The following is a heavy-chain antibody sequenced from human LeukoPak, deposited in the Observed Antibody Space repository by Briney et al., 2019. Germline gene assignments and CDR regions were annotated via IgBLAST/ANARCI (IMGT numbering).Heavy chain of an antibody. CDR3: AKDPGIAAAEDFDY. Sequence: GGSLRLSCAASGFTFSSYSMNWVRQAPGKGLEWVSSISSSSSYIYYADSVKGRFTISRDNAKNSLYLQMNSLRAEDTAVYYCAKDPGIAAAEDFDYWGQGTLVTVSS. J-gene: IGHJ4*02. CDR2: ISSSSSYI. V-gene: IGHV3-21*04. D-gene: IGHD6-13*01. CDR1: GFTFSSYS.